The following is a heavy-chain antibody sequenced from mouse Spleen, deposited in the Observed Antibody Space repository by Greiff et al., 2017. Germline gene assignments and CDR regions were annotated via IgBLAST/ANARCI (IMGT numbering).Heavy chain of an antibody. Sequence: VKLQQSGAELVRPGTSVKISCKASGYAFTNYWLGWVKQRPGHGLEWIGDIYPGSGNTYYNEKFKGKATLTADKSSSTAYMQLSSLTSEDSAVYFCARGLGLYAMDYWGQGTSVTVSS. D-gene: IGHD4-1*01. CDR2: IYPGSGNT. J-gene: IGHJ4*01. CDR3: ARGLGLYAMDY. V-gene: IGHV1-63*01. CDR1: GYAFTNYW.